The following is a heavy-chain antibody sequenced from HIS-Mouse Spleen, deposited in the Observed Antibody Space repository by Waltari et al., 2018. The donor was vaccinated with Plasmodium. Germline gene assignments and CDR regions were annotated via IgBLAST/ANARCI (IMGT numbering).Heavy chain of an antibody. J-gene: IGHJ3*02. CDR2: INSKGSRT. CDR1: GFTFSRYW. CDR3: ARTIAVVATGDAFDI. D-gene: IGHD6-13*01. V-gene: IGHV3-74*01. Sequence: EVQLVESGGGLVQPGGSLRLSCAASGFTFSRYWMHWVRQAPGKGLVWVSGINSKGSRTRYADSVKGRFTISRYNAKNTLDRQMNSLRAEDTAVYYCARTIAVVATGDAFDIWGQGTMVTVSS.